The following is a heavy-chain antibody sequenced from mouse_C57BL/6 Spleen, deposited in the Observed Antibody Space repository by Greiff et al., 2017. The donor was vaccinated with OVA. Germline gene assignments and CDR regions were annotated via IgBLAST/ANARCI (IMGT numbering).Heavy chain of an antibody. CDR1: GYAFSSSW. D-gene: IGHD3-3*01. CDR2: IYPGDGDT. V-gene: IGHV1-82*01. Sequence: QVQLQHSGPELVKPGASVKISCKASGYAFSSSWMNWVKQRPGKGLEWIGRIYPGDGDTNYNGKFKGKATLTADKSSSTAYMQLSSLTSEDSAVYFCARGDLRGYFDVWGTGTTVTVSS. CDR3: ARGDLRGYFDV. J-gene: IGHJ1*03.